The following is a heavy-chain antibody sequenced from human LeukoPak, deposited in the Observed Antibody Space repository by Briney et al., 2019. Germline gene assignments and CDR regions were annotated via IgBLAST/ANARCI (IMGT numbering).Heavy chain of an antibody. J-gene: IGHJ4*02. CDR1: GFSVSSFS. V-gene: IGHV3-53*01. Sequence: GGSLRLSCAASGFSVSSFSMTWVRQAPGKGLEWVSVIYSAGVTYYADSVRGRFTISRDNSKNTLYLQMNSLRAEDTAVYYCERTHYFDSGGYWPFDFWGQGTLLTVSS. CDR2: IYSAGVT. D-gene: IGHD3-22*01. CDR3: ERTHYFDSGGYWPFDF.